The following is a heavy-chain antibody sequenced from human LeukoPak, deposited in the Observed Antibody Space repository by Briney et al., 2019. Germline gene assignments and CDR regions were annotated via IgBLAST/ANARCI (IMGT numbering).Heavy chain of an antibody. V-gene: IGHV3-7*01. CDR3: VGGPGY. CDR2: IRKDGSEK. J-gene: IGHJ4*02. CDR1: GFTVSGNY. D-gene: IGHD3-10*01. Sequence: GGSLRLSCAPSGFTVSGNYMSWVRQAPGKGLEWVGNIRKDGSEKYYIDSVKGRFTISRDNAKNSLYVQMNSLRAEDTAVYYCVGGPGYWGQGTRVTVSS.